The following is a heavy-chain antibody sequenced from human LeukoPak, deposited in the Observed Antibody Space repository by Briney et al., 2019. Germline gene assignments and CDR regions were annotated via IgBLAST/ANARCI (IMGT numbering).Heavy chain of an antibody. CDR1: GYTFTSYG. V-gene: IGHV1-18*04. J-gene: IGHJ3*02. CDR3: ARDSGYCSSTSCEEEAFDI. CDR2: ISAYNGNT. Sequence: ASVKVSCKASGYTFTSYGISWVRQAPGQGLEWMGWISAYNGNTNYAQKLQGRVTMTTDTSTSTAYMELRSLRSDDTAVYYCARDSGYCSSTSCEEEAFDIWGQGTMVTVSP. D-gene: IGHD2-2*03.